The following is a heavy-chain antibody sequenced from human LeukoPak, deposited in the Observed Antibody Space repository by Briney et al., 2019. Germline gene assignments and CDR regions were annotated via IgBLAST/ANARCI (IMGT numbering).Heavy chain of an antibody. V-gene: IGHV4-34*01. D-gene: IGHD4-17*01. CDR2: INHSGST. J-gene: IGHJ6*04. CDR3: ARDDYAPSYYGMDV. CDR1: GGSFSGYY. Sequence: SETLSLTCAVYGGSFSGYYWSWIRQPPGKGLEWIGEINHSGSTNYNPSLKSRVTISVDTSKNQFSLKLSSVTAADTAVYYCARDDYAPSYYGMDVWGKGTTVTVSS.